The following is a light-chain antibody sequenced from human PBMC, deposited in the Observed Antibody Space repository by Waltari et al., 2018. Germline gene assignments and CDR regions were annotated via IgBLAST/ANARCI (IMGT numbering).Light chain of an antibody. J-gene: IGLJ2*01. CDR1: GSNIKSSY. CDR2: END. Sequence: QSVLTQPPSVSGTPGQRLTISCSGSGSNIKSSYIYWYQKLAGSAPKLLIFENDQRPSGVQDRFSASKSGTSASLAINGLRSEDEALYYCATWDDSRSFFGGGTKLTVL. CDR3: ATWDDSRSF. V-gene: IGLV1-47*01.